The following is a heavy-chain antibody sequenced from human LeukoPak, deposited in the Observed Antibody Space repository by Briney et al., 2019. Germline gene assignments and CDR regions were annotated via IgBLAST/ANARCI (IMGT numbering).Heavy chain of an antibody. J-gene: IGHJ4*02. CDR3: AREGIELAVAGFYYFDY. CDR1: GFTFSSYA. CDR2: ISYDGSNK. Sequence: GGSLRLSCAASGFTFSSYAMHWVRQAPGKGLEWVAVISYDGSNKYYADSVKGRFTISRDNSKNTLYLQMNSLRAEDTAVYYCAREGIELAVAGFYYFDYWGQGTLVTVSS. D-gene: IGHD6-19*01. V-gene: IGHV3-30-3*01.